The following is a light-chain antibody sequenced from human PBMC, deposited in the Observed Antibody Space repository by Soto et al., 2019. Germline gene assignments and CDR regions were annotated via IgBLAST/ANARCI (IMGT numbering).Light chain of an antibody. V-gene: IGKV1-39*01. Sequence: EIEMTQSPSSLSASIGYRFTITCLSSQTIGKYLNWYQQKPGKAPKLLIYSASGGVPSNFSGGGSGTEFTLTISSLQPEDSATYYCQQSYTNPLSFGGGTNVDIK. CDR1: QTIGKY. CDR3: QQSYTNPLS. J-gene: IGKJ4*01. CDR2: SAS.